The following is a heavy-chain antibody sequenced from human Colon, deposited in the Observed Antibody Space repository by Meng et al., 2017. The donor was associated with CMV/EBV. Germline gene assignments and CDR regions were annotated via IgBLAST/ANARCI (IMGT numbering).Heavy chain of an antibody. CDR3: ARARSPTHFDY. Sequence: GESLKISCKASGFTSSPYAIHWVRQPTGKGLEWVSSIGTVGDTYSIGSVKGRFIISREDAKNSVYLQMNGLRDGDTGLYYCARARSPTHFDYWGQGALVTVSS. J-gene: IGHJ4*02. V-gene: IGHV3-13*01. CDR2: IGTVGDT. CDR1: GFTSSPYA.